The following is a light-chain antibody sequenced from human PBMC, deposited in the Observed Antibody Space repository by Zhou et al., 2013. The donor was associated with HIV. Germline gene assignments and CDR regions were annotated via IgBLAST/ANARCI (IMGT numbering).Light chain of an antibody. J-gene: IGKJ4*01. V-gene: IGKV1-13*02. Sequence: IQMTQSPSSLSASVGDRVTITCRASQGISSGLAWYQQKPGKPPKLLIYDASTLDSGVPSRFSGSGSGTDFTLTVLSLQPEDFATYYCQQYITYPLTFGGGTKVEIK. CDR3: QQYITYPLT. CDR2: DAS. CDR1: QGISSG.